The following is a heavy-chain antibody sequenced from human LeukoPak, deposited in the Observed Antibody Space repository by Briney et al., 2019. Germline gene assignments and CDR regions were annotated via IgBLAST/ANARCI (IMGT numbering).Heavy chain of an antibody. CDR2: IYYSGST. CDR1: GGSISSYY. V-gene: IGHV4-59*08. D-gene: IGHD5-18*01. CDR3: ASGRSGYSYGYGFFYFDY. Sequence: SETLSLTCTVSGGSISSYYWSWIRQPPGKGLEWIGYIYYSGSTNYNPSLKSRVTISVDTSKNQFSLKLSSVTAADTAVYYCASGRSGYSYGYGFFYFDYWGQGTLVTVSS. J-gene: IGHJ4*02.